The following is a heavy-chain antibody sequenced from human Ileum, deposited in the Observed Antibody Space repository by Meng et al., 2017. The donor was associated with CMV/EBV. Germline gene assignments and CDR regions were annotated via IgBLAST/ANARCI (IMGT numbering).Heavy chain of an antibody. CDR1: GDSFTDYY. Sequence: GSLRLSCSVSGDSFTDYYWSWSRQPPGKGLQYIGYAYSSGSTVYNPSLKSRVTISLDTSKKQVSLKLTSVTTADTAIYYCAREQWLVHYFDSWGQGTLVTVSS. D-gene: IGHD6-19*01. CDR2: AYSSGST. V-gene: IGHV4-59*01. J-gene: IGHJ4*02. CDR3: AREQWLVHYFDS.